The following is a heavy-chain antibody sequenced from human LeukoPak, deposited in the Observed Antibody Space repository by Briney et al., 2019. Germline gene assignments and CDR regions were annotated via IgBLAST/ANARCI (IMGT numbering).Heavy chain of an antibody. J-gene: IGHJ4*02. Sequence: PGGSLRLSCAASGFTFSIYGMHWVRQAPGKGLEWVAVISFDGSNIYYADSVKGRFTISRDNSKNTLYLQMSSLRAEDTAVYYCAKKFPGAVAAGPDHWGQGTLVTVSS. CDR2: ISFDGSNI. V-gene: IGHV3-30*18. D-gene: IGHD6-13*01. CDR1: GFTFSIYG. CDR3: AKKFPGAVAAGPDH.